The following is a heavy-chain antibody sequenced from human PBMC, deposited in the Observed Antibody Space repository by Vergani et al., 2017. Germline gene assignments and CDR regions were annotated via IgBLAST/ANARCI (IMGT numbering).Heavy chain of an antibody. V-gene: IGHV3-30*03. CDR1: GFISSYYG. J-gene: IGHJ1*01. Sequence: QVHLVESGGGVVQPGRSLRLSCVVSGFISSYYGMHWVRQAPGKGLEWVAVISYDGTQKYYADSVKGRFTISRDNSKSTLYLQMNSLRTEDTAVYYCATKSCGTPGCQIEYFREWGQGTLVTVSS. D-gene: IGHD1-1*01. CDR3: ATKSCGTPGCQIEYFRE. CDR2: ISYDGTQK.